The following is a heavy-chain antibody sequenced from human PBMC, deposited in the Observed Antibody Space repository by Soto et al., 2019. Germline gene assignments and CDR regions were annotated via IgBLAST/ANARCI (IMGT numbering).Heavy chain of an antibody. CDR3: ARGGGFDSFDY. CDR1: GASITYGAYS. D-gene: IGHD3-10*01. Sequence: PSETLSLTCTVSGASITYGAYSWSWIRQTPGKGLEWIGYINHLETTFYNPSFESRLTLSIDRTKNQFSLNLKSMSAADRAVYFCARGGGFDSFDYWGQGXLVTVYS. J-gene: IGHJ4*02. V-gene: IGHV4-30-2*01. CDR2: INHLETT.